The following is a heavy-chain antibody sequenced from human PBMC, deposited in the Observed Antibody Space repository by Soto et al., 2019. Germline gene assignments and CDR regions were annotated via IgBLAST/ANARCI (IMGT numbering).Heavy chain of an antibody. CDR2: INPNNGDT. CDR1: GYFFTSHY. D-gene: IGHD3-10*01. CDR3: AREITYGGGSFSLGL. Sequence: QVQLVQSGAEVEKPGASVKVSCKTSGYFFTSHYIHWVRLAPGRGLEWMGRINPNNGDTNSPQKFQGRVTMTRDTSISTAYMEMSGLGSDDTALYYCAREITYGGGSFSLGLWGQGTLVTVSS. J-gene: IGHJ4*02. V-gene: IGHV1-2*06.